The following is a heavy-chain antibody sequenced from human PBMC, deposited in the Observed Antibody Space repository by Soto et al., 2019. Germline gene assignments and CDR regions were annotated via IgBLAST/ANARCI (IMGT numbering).Heavy chain of an antibody. D-gene: IGHD5-18*01. CDR1: GFTFSDYY. J-gene: IGHJ6*02. Sequence: QVQLVESGGGLVKPGGSLRLSCAASGFTFSDYYMSWIRQAPGKGLEWVSYISSSGSTIYYADSVKGRFTISRDNAKNSLYLQMNSLRGEDTAVYYCAREHWSYGYALYLYYYGMDVWGQGTTVTVSS. V-gene: IGHV3-11*01. CDR2: ISSSGSTI. CDR3: AREHWSYGYALYLYYYGMDV.